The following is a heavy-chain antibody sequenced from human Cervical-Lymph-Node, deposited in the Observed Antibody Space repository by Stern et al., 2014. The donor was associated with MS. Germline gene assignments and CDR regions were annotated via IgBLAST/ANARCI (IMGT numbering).Heavy chain of an antibody. V-gene: IGHV2-5*02. CDR2: IYWDDDK. Sequence: QVTLKESGPTLVKPTQTLTLTCTFSGFSLSTSGVGVGWIRQPPGKALEWLALIYWDDDKRYSPSLKSRVTITKDTSKTQVVLTMTNMDPVDTATYYCARNRNYYDRRDLFDYWGQGTLVTVSS. J-gene: IGHJ4*02. CDR3: ARNRNYYDRRDLFDY. CDR1: GFSLSTSGVG. D-gene: IGHD3-22*01.